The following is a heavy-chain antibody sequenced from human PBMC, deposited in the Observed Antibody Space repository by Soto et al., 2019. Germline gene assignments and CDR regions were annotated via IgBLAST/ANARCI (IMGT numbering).Heavy chain of an antibody. Sequence: SETLSLTCTVSGGSVSSGSYYWSWIRQPPGKGLEWIGYIYYSGSTNYNPSLKSRVTISVDTSKNQFSLKLSSVTAADTAVYYCARATMIVVVITNWGQGTLVTV. CDR2: IYYSGST. V-gene: IGHV4-61*01. D-gene: IGHD3-22*01. CDR1: GGSVSSGSYY. J-gene: IGHJ4*02. CDR3: ARATMIVVVITN.